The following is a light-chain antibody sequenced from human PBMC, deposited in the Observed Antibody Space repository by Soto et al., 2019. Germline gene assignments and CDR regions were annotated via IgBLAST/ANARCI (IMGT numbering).Light chain of an antibody. CDR2: GAS. CDR3: QQYGRSGT. Sequence: EIVLTQSPGTLSLSTGERATLSCRASHSVSSSYLAWYQQKPGQAPRLLIYGASSRATGIPDRFSGSGSGTDFTLTISRLEPEDFAVYYCQQYGRSGTFGQGTKVDIK. J-gene: IGKJ1*01. V-gene: IGKV3-20*01. CDR1: HSVSSSY.